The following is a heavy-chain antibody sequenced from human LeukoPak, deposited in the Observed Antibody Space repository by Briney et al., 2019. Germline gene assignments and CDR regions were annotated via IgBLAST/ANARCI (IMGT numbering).Heavy chain of an antibody. D-gene: IGHD4-17*01. CDR3: ARDIPTTGGGRAFDI. CDR2: IYYSGST. CDR1: GGSISSGGYY. V-gene: IGHV4-31*03. Sequence: SETLSLTRTVSGGSISSGGYYWSWIRQHPGKGLEWIGYIYYSGSTYYNPSLKSRVTISVDTSKNQFSLKLSSVTAADTAVYYCARDIPTTGGGRAFDIWGQGTMVTVSS. J-gene: IGHJ3*02.